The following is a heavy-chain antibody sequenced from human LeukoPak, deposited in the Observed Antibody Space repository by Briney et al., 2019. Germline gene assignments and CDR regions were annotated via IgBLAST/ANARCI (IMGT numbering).Heavy chain of an antibody. CDR2: IYYSGST. CDR3: ARVRDYGDYGAFDY. Sequence: SETLSLTCTVSGGSISSYYWSWIRQPPGKGLEWIGYIYYSGSTNYNPSLKSRVTISVDTSKNQFSLKLSSVTAEDTAVYYCARVRDYGDYGAFDYWGQGTLVTVSS. J-gene: IGHJ4*02. V-gene: IGHV4-59*01. D-gene: IGHD4-17*01. CDR1: GGSISSYY.